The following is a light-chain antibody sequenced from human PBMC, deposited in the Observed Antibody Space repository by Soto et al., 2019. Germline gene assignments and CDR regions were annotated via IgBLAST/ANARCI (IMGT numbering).Light chain of an antibody. CDR3: QQYNNWPPTWT. Sequence: EIVMTQSPATLSVSPGERATLSCRASQSVSSNLAWSQQKPGQAPRLLIYGASTRATGIPARFSGSGSGTEFTLTIGSLQSEDFAGYYCQQYNNWPPTWTFGQGTKVEIK. CDR1: QSVSSN. J-gene: IGKJ1*01. V-gene: IGKV3-15*01. CDR2: GAS.